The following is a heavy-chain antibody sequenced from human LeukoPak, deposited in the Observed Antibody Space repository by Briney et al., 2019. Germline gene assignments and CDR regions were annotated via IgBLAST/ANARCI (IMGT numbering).Heavy chain of an antibody. CDR2: IYHSGST. V-gene: IGHV4-38-2*01. J-gene: IGHJ4*02. D-gene: IGHD3-22*01. CDR1: GYSISSGYY. Sequence: SETLSLTCAVSGYSISSGYYWGWIRQPPGKGLEWIGSIYHSGSTYYNPSLKSRATISVDTSKNQFSLKLSSVTAADTAVYYCASRGVSSSDYYDSSGYYLDRLFDYWGQGTLVTVSS. CDR3: ASRGVSSSDYYDSSGYYLDRLFDY.